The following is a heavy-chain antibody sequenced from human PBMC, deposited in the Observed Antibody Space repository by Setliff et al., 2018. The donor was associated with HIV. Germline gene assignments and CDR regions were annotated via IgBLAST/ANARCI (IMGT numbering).Heavy chain of an antibody. D-gene: IGHD2-2*01. V-gene: IGHV4-34*01. J-gene: IGHJ6*02. CDR2: IYHSEYT. Sequence: PSETLSLTCAVYGGSFSGYSWTWVRQAPGKGLEWIGEIYHSEYTNYNPSLKSRVSMSVDKSKNQFSVKLTSVTAADTAVYYCARGHCSGTNCYGVDYYGMDVWGQGTTVTVSS. CDR1: GGSFSGYS. CDR3: ARGHCSGTNCYGVDYYGMDV.